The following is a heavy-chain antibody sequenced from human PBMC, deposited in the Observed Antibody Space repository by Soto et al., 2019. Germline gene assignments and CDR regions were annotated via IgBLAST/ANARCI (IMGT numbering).Heavy chain of an antibody. J-gene: IGHJ6*02. D-gene: IGHD6-6*01. CDR2: ISAYNGNT. Sequence: QVQLVQSGAEVKKPGASVKVSCKASGYTFTSYGISWVRQAPGQGLEWMGWISAYNGNTNYAQKLQGRVTMTTDTSTSTAYMELRRLRSDDTAVYYCARERAAHLDYYYGMDVWGQGTTVTVSS. CDR1: GYTFTSYG. V-gene: IGHV1-18*01. CDR3: ARERAAHLDYYYGMDV.